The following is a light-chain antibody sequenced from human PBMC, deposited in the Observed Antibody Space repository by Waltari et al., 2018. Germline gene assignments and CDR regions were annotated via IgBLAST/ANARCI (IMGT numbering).Light chain of an antibody. J-gene: IGKJ1*01. V-gene: IGKV3-20*01. Sequence: EIVLTQSPGTLSLSPGERATLSCRASQSVGRYLAWYQQKPGQAPRLLIYGASPRATGIPDRFSGSWSGTDFSLIISRLEPEDFAVYFCQKYEALPATFGQGTKVEIK. CDR2: GAS. CDR3: QKYEALPAT. CDR1: QSVGRY.